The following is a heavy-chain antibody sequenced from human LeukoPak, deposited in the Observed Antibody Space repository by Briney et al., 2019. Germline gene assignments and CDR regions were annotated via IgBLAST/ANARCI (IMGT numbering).Heavy chain of an antibody. Sequence: PGGSLRLSCAASGFTFSSYAMTWVRQAPGKGPEWVSTITGSGGSTYYADSAKGRFTISRDNSKNTLYLQMNSLRAEDTAVYYCAKDQGRWYSSSLDYYYYGMDVWGQGTTVTVSS. CDR2: ITGSGGST. J-gene: IGHJ6*02. D-gene: IGHD6-6*01. V-gene: IGHV3-23*01. CDR1: GFTFSSYA. CDR3: AKDQGRWYSSSLDYYYYGMDV.